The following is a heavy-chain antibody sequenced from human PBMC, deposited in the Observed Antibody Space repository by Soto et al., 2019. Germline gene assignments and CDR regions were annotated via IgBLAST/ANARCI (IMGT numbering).Heavy chain of an antibody. CDR2: ISNDGSKT. CDR3: TKPRSCLQWPPFDP. D-gene: IGHD6-19*01. Sequence: QVKLVDSGGGVVQPGRSLRLSCRTSGFTFSSYGMHWVRQAPGKGPEWVAFISNDGSKTDYADSVKGRFTVSRDNPKNTLFLQMNSLRGEDTAVYYCTKPRSCLQWPPFDPWGHGTLVTVSS. J-gene: IGHJ5*02. CDR1: GFTFSSYG. V-gene: IGHV3-30*18.